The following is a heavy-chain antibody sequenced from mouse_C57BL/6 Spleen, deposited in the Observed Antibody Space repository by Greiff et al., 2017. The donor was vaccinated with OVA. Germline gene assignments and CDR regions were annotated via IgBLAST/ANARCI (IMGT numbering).Heavy chain of an antibody. CDR3: ARVELTGSAWFAY. Sequence: QVQLQQSGTELVKPGASVKLSCKASGYTFISYWMHWVKQRPGQGLEWIGNINPSNGWTNYNENFKSKATLTVDKSSSTAYMQPSSLTSDDSAVYYCARVELTGSAWFAYWGQGTLVTVSA. CDR1: GYTFISYW. V-gene: IGHV1-53*01. D-gene: IGHD4-1*01. J-gene: IGHJ3*01. CDR2: INPSNGWT.